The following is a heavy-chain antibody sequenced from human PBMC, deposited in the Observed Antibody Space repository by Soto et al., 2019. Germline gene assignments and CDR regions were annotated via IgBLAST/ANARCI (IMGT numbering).Heavy chain of an antibody. Sequence: QVQLVESGGGVVQPGKSLRLSCAASGFTFSSYAMHWVRQAPGKGLEWVAVISYDGRNKYYADSVKGRFTISRDNSKNTLYLQMNSLRAEDTAVYYCARDAQYYDHPPDYYYYYAMDVWGQGTTVTVSS. CDR2: ISYDGRNK. V-gene: IGHV3-30-3*01. CDR1: GFTFSSYA. CDR3: ARDAQYYDHPPDYYYYYAMDV. J-gene: IGHJ6*02. D-gene: IGHD3-3*01.